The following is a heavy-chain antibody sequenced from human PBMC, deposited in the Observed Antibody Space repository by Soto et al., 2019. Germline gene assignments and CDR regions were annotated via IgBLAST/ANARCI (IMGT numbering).Heavy chain of an antibody. CDR2: ISGGGDSA. J-gene: IGHJ6*02. D-gene: IGHD2-2*01. CDR1: GFTFSSHA. V-gene: IGHV3-23*01. Sequence: EVQLLESGGGLVQPGGSLRLSCAASGFTFSSHAMSWVRQAPGKGLEWVSAISGGGDSAYHADSVKGRFTISRDNSKNTLFLQMNSLRVEDTAPYYCVKAGGSTWDYGMDVWGQGTTVTVSS. CDR3: VKAGGSTWDYGMDV.